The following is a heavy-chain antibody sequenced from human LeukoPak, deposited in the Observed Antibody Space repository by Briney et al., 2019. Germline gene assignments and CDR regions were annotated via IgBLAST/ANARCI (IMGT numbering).Heavy chain of an antibody. D-gene: IGHD3-16*01. CDR3: AKYWGES. V-gene: IGHV3-66*01. CDR2: IYSGGGT. CDR1: GFTVSGNY. J-gene: IGHJ4*02. Sequence: GGSVRLSCVVSGFTVSGNYMTWVRQAPGKGLEWVSVIYSGGGTYYADSVKGRFTISRDNSKNTLYLQMNSLRAEDTAIYYCAKYWGESWGQETLDTVSS.